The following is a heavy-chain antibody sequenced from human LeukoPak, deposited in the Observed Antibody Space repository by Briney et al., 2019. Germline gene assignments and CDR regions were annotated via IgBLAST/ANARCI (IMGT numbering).Heavy chain of an antibody. V-gene: IGHV3-48*03. CDR3: ARASPPAFDP. CDR2: ISYSGSTT. J-gene: IGHJ5*02. CDR1: GFTFTNFE. Sequence: PGGSLRLSCAASGFTFTNFEMNWVRQAPGKGLEWVSYISYSGSTTSYADSVKGRFTISRDNAKNSLYLQMNSLRAEDTAVYYCARASPPAFDPWGQGTLVTVSS.